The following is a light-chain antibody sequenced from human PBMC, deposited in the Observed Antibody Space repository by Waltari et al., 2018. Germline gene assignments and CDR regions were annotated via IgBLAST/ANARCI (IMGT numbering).Light chain of an antibody. CDR1: SSDVGGFDY. Sequence: QSALTQPPSASGSPGQSVTISCPGTSSDVGGFDYVSWYQQPPGKAPKLIIYDVTKRPSGVPDRFSGSKSANTASLTVSGLLAEDEADYYCCSYSGTNSNYVFGTGTKVTVL. CDR3: CSYSGTNSNYV. V-gene: IGLV2-8*01. J-gene: IGLJ1*01. CDR2: DVT.